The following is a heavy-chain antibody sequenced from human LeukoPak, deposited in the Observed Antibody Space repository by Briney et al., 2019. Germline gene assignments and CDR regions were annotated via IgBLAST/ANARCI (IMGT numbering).Heavy chain of an antibody. Sequence: GGSLRLSCAASGFTFSSYWMSWVRQAPGKGLEWVANIKQDGSEKYYVDSVKGRFTISRDNAKNSLYLQMNSLRAEDTAVYYCATASYTVTFDYWGQGTLVTVSS. J-gene: IGHJ4*02. CDR1: GFTFSSYW. V-gene: IGHV3-7*01. D-gene: IGHD4-17*01. CDR3: ATASYTVTFDY. CDR2: IKQDGSEK.